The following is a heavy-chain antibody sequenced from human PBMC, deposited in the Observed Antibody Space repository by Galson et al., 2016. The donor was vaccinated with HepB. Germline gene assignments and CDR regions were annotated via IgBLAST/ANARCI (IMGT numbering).Heavy chain of an antibody. Sequence: QSGAEVKKAGESLKISCKASGYSFPYYWIGWVRQKPGKGLEWMGIIYPGDSEIRYSPSFQGQVTMSVDKSISTAFLQWSSLKASDTAMYYCARQYNFWSGYSESYSGMDVWGQGTTVTVSS. CDR3: ARQYNFWSGYSESYSGMDV. CDR1: GYSFPYYW. V-gene: IGHV5-51*01. D-gene: IGHD3-3*01. J-gene: IGHJ6*02. CDR2: IYPGDSEI.